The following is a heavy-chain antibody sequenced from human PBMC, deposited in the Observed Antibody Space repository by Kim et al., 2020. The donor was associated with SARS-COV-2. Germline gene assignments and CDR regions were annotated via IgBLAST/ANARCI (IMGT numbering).Heavy chain of an antibody. V-gene: IGHV4-31*02. Sequence: PSVKSRVTVSVDTSKNQFSLKLSSVTAADTAVYYCARVGGITMVRVIAYWGQGTLVTVSS. D-gene: IGHD3-10*01. CDR3: ARVGGITMVRVIAY. J-gene: IGHJ4*02.